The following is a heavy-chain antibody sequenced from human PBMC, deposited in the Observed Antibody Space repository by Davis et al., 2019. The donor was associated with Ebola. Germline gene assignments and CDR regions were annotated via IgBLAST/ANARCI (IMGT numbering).Heavy chain of an antibody. D-gene: IGHD3-10*01. CDR1: GYSISSGYY. V-gene: IGHV4-38-2*01. Sequence: MPSETLSLTCAVSGYSISSGYYWGWMRQPPGKGLEWIVSIYHSGSTYYNPSLKSRVTISVDTSKNQFSLKLSSVTAADTAVYYCAIGVRGVIIDNGMDVWGQGTTVTVSS. CDR3: AIGVRGVIIDNGMDV. CDR2: IYHSGST. J-gene: IGHJ6*02.